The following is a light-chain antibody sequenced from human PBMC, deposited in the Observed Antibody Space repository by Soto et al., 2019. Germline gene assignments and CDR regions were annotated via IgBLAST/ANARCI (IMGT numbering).Light chain of an antibody. CDR2: DVS. CDR1: SSDVGGYNY. J-gene: IGLJ3*02. Sequence: QLVLTQPASVSGSPGQSITISCTGTSSDVGGYNYVSWYQQHPGKAPKLMIYDVSNRPSGVSNRFSGSKSGNTASLTISGLQAEDEADYYCSSYTSSSTLFGVFGGGTKLTVL. CDR3: SSYTSSSTLFGV. V-gene: IGLV2-14*01.